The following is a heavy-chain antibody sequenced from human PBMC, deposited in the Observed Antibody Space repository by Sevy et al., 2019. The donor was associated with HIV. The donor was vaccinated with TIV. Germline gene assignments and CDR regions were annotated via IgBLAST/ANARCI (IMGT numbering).Heavy chain of an antibody. J-gene: IGHJ3*02. Sequence: GGSLRLSCAASVFTVSSNYMSWVRQAPGKGLEWVSVIYSGGSTYYADSVKGRFTISRDNSKNTLYLQMNSLRAEDTAVYYCARGGIAAAGPTPPNAFDIWGQGTMVTVSS. CDR1: VFTVSSNY. V-gene: IGHV3-53*01. CDR3: ARGGIAAAGPTPPNAFDI. D-gene: IGHD6-13*01. CDR2: IYSGGST.